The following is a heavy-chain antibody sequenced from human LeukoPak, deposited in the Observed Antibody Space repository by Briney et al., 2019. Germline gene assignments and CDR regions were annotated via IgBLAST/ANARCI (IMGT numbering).Heavy chain of an antibody. CDR3: VKEQGSGYYRTADY. Sequence: GGSLRLSCVASGFTLSSCGMHWVRQAPGKGLEWVAVITYDGITTYSDDSVKGRFTISRDTSKSTLHLQMNNLRPEDTGVYFCVKEQGSGYYRTADYWGQGTLVTVSS. J-gene: IGHJ4*02. CDR2: ITYDGITT. D-gene: IGHD3-10*01. CDR1: GFTLSSCG. V-gene: IGHV3-30*18.